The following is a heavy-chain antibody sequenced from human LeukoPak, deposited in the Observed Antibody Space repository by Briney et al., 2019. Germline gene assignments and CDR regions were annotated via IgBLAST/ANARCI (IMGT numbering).Heavy chain of an antibody. CDR3: ARQPPTVATSRHYFDS. CDR2: IFPSDCDT. D-gene: IGHD4-17*01. CDR1: GYSSTSYW. V-gene: IGHV5-51*01. Sequence: GESLKISCKGSGYSSTSYWIAWLRQMPGKGLEWMGIIFPSDCDTRYSPSFQGQVTISADKSINTAYLQWSSLKPSDTAMYYCARQPPTVATSRHYFDSWGQGALVTVSS. J-gene: IGHJ4*02.